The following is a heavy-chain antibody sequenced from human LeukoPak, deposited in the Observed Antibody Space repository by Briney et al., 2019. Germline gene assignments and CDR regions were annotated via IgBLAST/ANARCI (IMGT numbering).Heavy chain of an antibody. J-gene: IGHJ5*02. D-gene: IGHD2-2*01. V-gene: IGHV4-30-2*01. Sequence: SETLSLTCTVSGGSISSGGYYWSWIRQPPGKGLEWIGYIYHSGSTYYNPSLKSRVTISVNRSKNQFSLKLSSVTAADTAVYYCARWDCSSTSCYGRGWFDPWGQGTLVTVSS. CDR3: ARWDCSSTSCYGRGWFDP. CDR2: IYHSGST. CDR1: GGSISSGGYY.